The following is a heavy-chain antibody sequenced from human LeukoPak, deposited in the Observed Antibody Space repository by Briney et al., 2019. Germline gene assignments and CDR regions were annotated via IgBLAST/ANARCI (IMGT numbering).Heavy chain of an antibody. CDR2: INGDGRNI. J-gene: IGHJ4*02. Sequence: GGSLRLSCVASGFTFSSYWMHWVRQDPRKGLVWVSRINGDGRNINYADSVRGRFTISRDNAKNTLYLEMNSLRAEDTAVYYCAREGHVRSSYDSSTYYSIGLDYWGQGTLVTVSS. V-gene: IGHV3-74*01. D-gene: IGHD3-22*01. CDR1: GFTFSSYW. CDR3: AREGHVRSSYDSSTYYSIGLDY.